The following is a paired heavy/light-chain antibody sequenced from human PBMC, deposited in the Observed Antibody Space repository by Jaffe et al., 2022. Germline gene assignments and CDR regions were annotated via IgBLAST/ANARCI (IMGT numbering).Light chain of an antibody. J-gene: IGKJ1*01. V-gene: IGKV3-15*01. Sequence: EIVMTQSPVTLSVSPGERPTLSCRASQSVNSNLAWYQQKPGQAPRLLIYGASSRATDIPVRFSGSGSGTEFTLTISSLQSEDFAVYYCQQYNNWPRTFGQGTKVEI. CDR1: QSVNSN. CDR3: QQYNNWPRT. CDR2: GAS.
Heavy chain of an antibody. CDR2: MYYTGTT. CDR3: ARPSGASGMYWSYVDH. CDR1: GGSISSSDYH. D-gene: IGHD3-10*01. J-gene: IGHJ4*02. V-gene: IGHV4-39*01. Sequence: QLQLQESGPGLVKPSETLSLTCTVSGGSISSSDYHWDWFRQPPGKGLEWIGAMYYTGTTYYGPSLKSRLTMSIDTSKNQFFLQLSSVTAADTAVYYCARPSGASGMYWSYVDHWGQGALVTISS.